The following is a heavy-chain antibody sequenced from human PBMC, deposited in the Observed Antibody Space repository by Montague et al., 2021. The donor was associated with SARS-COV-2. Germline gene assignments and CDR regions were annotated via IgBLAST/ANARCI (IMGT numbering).Heavy chain of an antibody. CDR2: ISYDGSNK. CDR1: GFTFSSYA. CDR3: AGDRRYYDSSVYPGVAYNWFDR. Sequence: YLRLSCAASGFTFSSYAMHWVRQAPGKGLEWVAVISYDGSNKYYADSVKGRFTISRDNSKNTLYLQMNSLRAEDTAVYYCAGDRRYYDSSVYPGVAYNWFDRGGQGTLVTVSS. D-gene: IGHD3-22*01. J-gene: IGHJ5*02. V-gene: IGHV3-30-3*01.